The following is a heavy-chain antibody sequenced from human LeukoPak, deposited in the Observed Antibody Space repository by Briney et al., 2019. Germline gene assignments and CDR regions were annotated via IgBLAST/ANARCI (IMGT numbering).Heavy chain of an antibody. Sequence: GGSLRLSCAASGFTFSSYGMHWVRQAPGKGLEWVAFIRYDGSNKYYADSVKGRFTISRDNSKNTVSLQMNSLRAEDTAVYYCAKDRYGGTTTYYFDYWGQGTLVTGSS. V-gene: IGHV3-30*02. J-gene: IGHJ4*02. D-gene: IGHD1-7*01. CDR3: AKDRYGGTTTYYFDY. CDR1: GFTFSSYG. CDR2: IRYDGSNK.